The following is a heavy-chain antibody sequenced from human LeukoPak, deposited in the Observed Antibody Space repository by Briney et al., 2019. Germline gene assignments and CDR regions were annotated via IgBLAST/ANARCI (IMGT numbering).Heavy chain of an antibody. CDR1: GFTFSNYT. Sequence: TGGSLRLSCAASGFTFSNYTMSWVRQAPGKGPEWVSAISRTGDRTYYAGSVEGRFTISRDNSKNTLYLQMNSLRAEDTAVYYCAREGLGYSHYPLVADYWGQGTLVTVSS. CDR2: ISRTGDRT. V-gene: IGHV3-23*01. CDR3: AREGLGYSHYPLVADY. D-gene: IGHD4-11*01. J-gene: IGHJ4*02.